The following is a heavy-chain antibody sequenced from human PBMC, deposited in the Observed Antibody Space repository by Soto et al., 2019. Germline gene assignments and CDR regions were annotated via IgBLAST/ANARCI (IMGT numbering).Heavy chain of an antibody. CDR2: ISGSGGST. J-gene: IGHJ6*02. CDR3: AKGITIFGVVTKDNYYYYGMDV. Sequence: GGSLRLSCAASGFTFSSYAMSWVRQAPGKGLEWVSAISGSGGSTYYADSVKGRFTISRDNSKNTLYLQMNSLRAEDTAVYYCAKGITIFGVVTKDNYYYYGMDVWGQGTTVTVSS. D-gene: IGHD3-3*01. CDR1: GFTFSSYA. V-gene: IGHV3-23*01.